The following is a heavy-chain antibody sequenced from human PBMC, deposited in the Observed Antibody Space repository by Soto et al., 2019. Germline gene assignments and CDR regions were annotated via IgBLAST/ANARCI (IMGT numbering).Heavy chain of an antibody. V-gene: IGHV1-69*06. D-gene: IGHD4-17*01. CDR1: GGTFSSYA. Sequence: SVKVSCKASGGTFSSYAISWVRQAPGQGLEWMGGIIPIIGTTNYAQKFQGRVTMTADKSTSTAYMELRSLRSDDTAVYYCARDLDYGDSDYWGQGTLVTVSS. CDR2: IIPIIGTT. CDR3: ARDLDYGDSDY. J-gene: IGHJ4*02.